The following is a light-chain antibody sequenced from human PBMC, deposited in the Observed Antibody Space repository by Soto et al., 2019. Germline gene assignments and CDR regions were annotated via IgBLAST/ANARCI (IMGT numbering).Light chain of an antibody. CDR3: QLYGSSPIT. CDR1: QSVERNY. CDR2: GAS. V-gene: IGKV3-20*01. J-gene: IGKJ5*01. Sequence: EIVLTQSPGTLSLVPGERATLSCRASQSVERNYVAWYQQTPGQAPRLLIYGASTRATGVPYRFSASGSGTDFTLTLSRVEPEDFALYFCQLYGSSPITFGQGTRLEIK.